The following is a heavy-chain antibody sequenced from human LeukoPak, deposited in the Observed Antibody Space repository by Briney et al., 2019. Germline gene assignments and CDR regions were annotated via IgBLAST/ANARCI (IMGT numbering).Heavy chain of an antibody. Sequence: ASVKVSCKASGYIFTGYYMHLVRQAPGQGLEWMGWINPNSGSTNYAQRFRGRVTMTRDTSITTAYMDLSRLGSDDTAVYHCARAFYFDAWSYYYFDYWGQGTLVTVSS. D-gene: IGHD3-10*01. CDR2: INPNSGST. V-gene: IGHV1-2*02. J-gene: IGHJ4*02. CDR1: GYIFTGYY. CDR3: ARAFYFDAWSYYYFDY.